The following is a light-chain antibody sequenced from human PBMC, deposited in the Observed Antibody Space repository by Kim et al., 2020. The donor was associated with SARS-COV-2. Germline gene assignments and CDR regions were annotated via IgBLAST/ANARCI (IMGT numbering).Light chain of an antibody. CDR2: GDT. Sequence: RSITISCTGTSSDIGAYNFVSWYQQHPGKAPKVMIYGDTKRPSGISNRFSASKSGNTASLTISGLQDEDEADYYCCSFAPGVTWVFGGGTKLTVL. CDR3: CSFAPGVTWV. CDR1: SSDIGAYNF. J-gene: IGLJ3*02. V-gene: IGLV2-23*01.